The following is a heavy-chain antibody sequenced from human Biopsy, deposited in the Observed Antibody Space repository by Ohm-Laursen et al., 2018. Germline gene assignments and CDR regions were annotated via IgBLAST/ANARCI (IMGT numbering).Heavy chain of an antibody. V-gene: IGHV3-48*01. CDR3: ARGSDSDY. CDR2: ISSSSPI. CDR1: GFIFSTYS. J-gene: IGHJ4*02. Sequence: SLRLSCAASGFIFSTYSMNWVRQAPGKGLEWVSYISSSSPIYYADSVKGRFTISRDNAKNSLSLQMNRLRAEDTAVYYCARGSDSDYWGQGTLVTVSS.